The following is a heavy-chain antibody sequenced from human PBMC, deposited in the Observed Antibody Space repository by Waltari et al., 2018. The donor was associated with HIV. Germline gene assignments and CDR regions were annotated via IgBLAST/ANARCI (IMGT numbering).Heavy chain of an antibody. V-gene: IGHV3-7*01. J-gene: IGHJ4*02. D-gene: IGHD4-17*01. CDR1: GFSFIDYW. CDR3: GRYDGDGGGFDS. Sequence: EVQLVESGGGLVQPGGSLRLSCETSGFSFIDYWMGWVRQAPGKGLEWVAIRKQYGVQPYYVDSMRGRFTVSRDNSGASMSLHMTSLRADDTAVYYCGRYDGDGGGFDSWGQGTLVSVSS. CDR2: RKQYGVQP.